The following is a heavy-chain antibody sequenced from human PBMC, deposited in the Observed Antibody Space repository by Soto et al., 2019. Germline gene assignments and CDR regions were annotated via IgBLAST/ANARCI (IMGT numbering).Heavy chain of an antibody. CDR2: IYYSGST. V-gene: IGHV4-59*08. J-gene: IGHJ4*02. CDR1: GGSISGYY. CDR3: ARHAYYYGSGSYPQFDY. D-gene: IGHD3-10*01. Sequence: SETLSLTCTVSGGSISGYYWGWIRQPPGKGLEWIGYIYYSGSTDYNPSLKSRVTISVDTSKNQFSLRLSSVTAADTAVYYCARHAYYYGSGSYPQFDYWGQGALVTVSS.